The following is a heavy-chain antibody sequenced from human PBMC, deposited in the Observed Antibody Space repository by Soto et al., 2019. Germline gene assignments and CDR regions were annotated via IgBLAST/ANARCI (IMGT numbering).Heavy chain of an antibody. CDR2: IYSGGST. CDR3: ARGSLWFGELFLDY. CDR1: GFTVSSNY. J-gene: IGHJ4*02. Sequence: EVQLVESGGGLVQPGGSLRLSCAASGFTVSSNYMSWVRQAPGKGLEWVSVIYSGGSTYYADSVKGRFTISRDNSKNTLYLQMNSLRAEDTAVYYCARGSLWFGELFLDYWGQGTLVTVSS. D-gene: IGHD3-10*01. V-gene: IGHV3-66*01.